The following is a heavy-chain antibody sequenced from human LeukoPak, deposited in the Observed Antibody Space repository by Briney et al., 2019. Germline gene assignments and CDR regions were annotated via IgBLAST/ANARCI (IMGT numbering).Heavy chain of an antibody. CDR1: RYTFTSYD. CDR2: ITPILGTA. J-gene: IGHJ3*02. D-gene: IGHD4-23*01. V-gene: IGHV1-69*10. Sequence: ASVKVSCKASRYTFTSYDINWVRQATGQGLEWMGGITPILGTANYAQKFQGRVTINADQSTSTAYMELSSLRSEDTAVYYCARSLIDYGGSYDAFDIWGQGTMVTISS. CDR3: ARSLIDYGGSYDAFDI.